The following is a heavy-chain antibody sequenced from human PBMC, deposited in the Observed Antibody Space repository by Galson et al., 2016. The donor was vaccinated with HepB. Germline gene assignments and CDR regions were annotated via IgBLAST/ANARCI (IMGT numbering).Heavy chain of an antibody. CDR2: IRTNIASYAT. CDR3: TRIEEAREGIKGTFNV. D-gene: IGHD5-24*01. CDR1: GFVFSGSA. Sequence: SLRLSCAASGFVFSGSAIHWVRQASGRGLEWVGRIRTNIASYATGYIESGKGRFTISRDDSKDTAYLQMNSLKIDDTAVYYCTRIEEAREGIKGTFNVWGQGTMVTVSS. V-gene: IGHV3-73*01. J-gene: IGHJ3*01.